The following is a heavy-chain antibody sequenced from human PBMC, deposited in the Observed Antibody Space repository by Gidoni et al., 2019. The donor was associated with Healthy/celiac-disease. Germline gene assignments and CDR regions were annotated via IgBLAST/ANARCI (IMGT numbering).Heavy chain of an antibody. Sequence: QVKLQPWGAGPLKPSETLSLTCAVYGGSFSGYYWSCIRQPPGTGLGWIGEINHGGSTNYNPSLKSRVTISVDTSKNQFSLKLSSVTAADTAVYYCARFLVWHIAAAGTVDYWGQGTLVTVSS. CDR3: ARFLVWHIAAAGTVDY. D-gene: IGHD6-13*01. CDR1: GGSFSGYY. CDR2: INHGGST. V-gene: IGHV4-34*01. J-gene: IGHJ4*02.